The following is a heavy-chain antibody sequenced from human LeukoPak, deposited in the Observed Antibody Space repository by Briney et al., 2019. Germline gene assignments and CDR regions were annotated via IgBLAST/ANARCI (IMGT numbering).Heavy chain of an antibody. CDR1: GGYISGSDNY. Sequence: SDTPSLTCTVSGGYISGSDNYWAWIRQPPGKGLEWIGSVYYSGTTDYNPSLNSRVSIFVDTSKNQFSLKLTSVTAADTAVYYCARHSYYYDYWGQGTLVTVSS. CDR3: ARHSYYYDY. V-gene: IGHV4-39*01. J-gene: IGHJ4*02. CDR2: VYYSGTT. D-gene: IGHD2-21*01.